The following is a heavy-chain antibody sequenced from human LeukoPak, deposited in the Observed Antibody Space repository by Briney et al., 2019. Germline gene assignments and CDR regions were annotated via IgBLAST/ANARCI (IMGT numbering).Heavy chain of an antibody. CDR2: ISSSSSYI. J-gene: IGHJ6*03. CDR1: GFTFSSYS. V-gene: IGHV3-21*01. D-gene: IGHD3-10*01. Sequence: GGSLRLSCAASGFTFSSYSMNWVRQAPGKGLEWVSSISSSSSYIYYADSVKGRFTISRDNSKNTLYLQMNSLRAEDTAVYYCARRRRWTLLVSTYYYMDVWGKGTTVTVSS. CDR3: ARRRRWTLLVSTYYYMDV.